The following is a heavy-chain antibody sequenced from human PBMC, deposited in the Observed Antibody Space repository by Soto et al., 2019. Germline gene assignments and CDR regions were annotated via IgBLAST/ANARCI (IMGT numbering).Heavy chain of an antibody. V-gene: IGHV1-46*04. Sequence: QVQLVQSGADVKKPGTSVKVSCKAAGYSFTNYCMYWVRQAPGQGLEWMGMINPRTGSTRYAQKLQDRVTLTRVTSTTTVYMELSTLISDDTAVYYCARDGGLLTASWHYDLWGPGTLVTVSS. CDR1: GYSFTNYC. D-gene: IGHD2-15*01. CDR3: ARDGGLLTASWHYDL. J-gene: IGHJ2*01. CDR2: INPRTGST.